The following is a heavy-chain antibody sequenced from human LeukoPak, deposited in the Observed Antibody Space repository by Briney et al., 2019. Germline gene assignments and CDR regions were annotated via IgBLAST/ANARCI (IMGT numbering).Heavy chain of an antibody. CDR3: ASRNDYYGSGSYYGDY. CDR1: GFTFSSYS. Sequence: GGSLRLSCAASGFTFSSYSMNWVRKAPGKGLEWVSSISSSSSYIYYADSVKGRFTISRDNAKNSLYLQMNSLRAEDTGVYYCASRNDYYGSGSYYGDYWGQGTLVTVSS. V-gene: IGHV3-21*01. CDR2: ISSSSSYI. J-gene: IGHJ4*02. D-gene: IGHD3-10*01.